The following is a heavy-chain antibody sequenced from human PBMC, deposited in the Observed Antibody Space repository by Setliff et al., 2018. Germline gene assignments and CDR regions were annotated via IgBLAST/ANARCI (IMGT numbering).Heavy chain of an antibody. CDR1: GYTFTSYG. Sequence: ASVKVSCKASGYTFTSYGVHWVRQAPGQGLEWMGIINPSGGLTRYAQKFQGRVTMTRDTSTSTVYMEVSSLRSEDTAVYYCARDRFYNSWSGTSITAPHDAFDIWGQGTMVTVSS. CDR2: INPSGGLT. J-gene: IGHJ3*02. D-gene: IGHD3-3*01. CDR3: ARDRFYNSWSGTSITAPHDAFDI. V-gene: IGHV1-46*03.